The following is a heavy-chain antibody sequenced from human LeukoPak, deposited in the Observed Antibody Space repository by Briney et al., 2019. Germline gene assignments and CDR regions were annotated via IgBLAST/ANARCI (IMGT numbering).Heavy chain of an antibody. V-gene: IGHV1-8*01. J-gene: IGHJ4*02. CDR3: ARVPRERYSH. Sequence: GASVKVSCKASGYTFTSHDINWVRQATGQGLEWVGYINPNSGKTGYAQKFQGRVTLTRNTSINTAYMELTSLRSEDTAVYYCARVPRERYSHWGQGTLVTVSS. D-gene: IGHD1-1*01. CDR2: INPNSGKT. CDR1: GYTFTSHD.